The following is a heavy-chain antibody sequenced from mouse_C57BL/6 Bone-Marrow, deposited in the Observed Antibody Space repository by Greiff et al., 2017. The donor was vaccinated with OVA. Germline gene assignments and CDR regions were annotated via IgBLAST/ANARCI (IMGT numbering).Heavy chain of an antibody. CDR3: ARRGVTTVGVYFDY. J-gene: IGHJ2*01. D-gene: IGHD1-1*01. Sequence: QVQLKQPGAELVKPGASVKLSCKASGYTFTSYWMHWVKQRPGRGLEWIGRIDPNSGGTKYNEKFKSKATLTVDKPSSTAYMQLSSLTSEDSAVYYCARRGVTTVGVYFDYWGQGTTLTVSS. CDR2: IDPNSGGT. CDR1: GYTFTSYW. V-gene: IGHV1-72*01.